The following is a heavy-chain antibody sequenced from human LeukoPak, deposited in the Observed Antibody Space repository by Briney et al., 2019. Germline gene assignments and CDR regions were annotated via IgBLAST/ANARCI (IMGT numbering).Heavy chain of an antibody. CDR3: AGGADFWSGQGFDP. D-gene: IGHD3-3*01. Sequence: ASVKVSCKASGYTFTSYDINWVRQATGQGLEWMGWMNPNSGNTGYAQKFQGRVTITRNTSISTAYMELSSLRSEDTAVYYCAGGADFWSGQGFDPWGQGTLVTVSS. V-gene: IGHV1-8*03. CDR1: GYTFTSYD. CDR2: MNPNSGNT. J-gene: IGHJ5*02.